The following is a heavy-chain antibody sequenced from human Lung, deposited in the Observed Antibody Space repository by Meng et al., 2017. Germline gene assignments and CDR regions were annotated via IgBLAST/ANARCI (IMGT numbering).Heavy chain of an antibody. CDR2: IYNSGST. CDR1: GGSISSSNYY. CDR3: ARGQKGYFDL. V-gene: IGHV4-30-4*01. J-gene: IGHJ2*01. Sequence: QVRLQESGPGPVKPSQTLSLTCTVSGGSISSSNYYWSWIRQPPGKGLEWSGHIYNSGSTYYNPSLKSRITISVDTSKNQFSLKLSSVTAADTAVYYCARGQKGYFDLWGRGTLVTVAS.